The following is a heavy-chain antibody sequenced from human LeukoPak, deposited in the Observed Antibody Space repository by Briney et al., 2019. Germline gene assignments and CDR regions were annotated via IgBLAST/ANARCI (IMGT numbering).Heavy chain of an antibody. CDR3: TSRQPFSIAVADDC. D-gene: IGHD6-19*01. CDR1: GFTFSGSA. J-gene: IGHJ4*02. CDR2: IRSKANSYAT. Sequence: GGSLRLSCAASGFTFSGSAMHWVRQASGKGLEWVGRIRSKANSYATAYAASVKGRFTISRDDSKNMAYLQMNSLKTEDTAVYYCTSRQPFSIAVADDCWGQGTLVTVSS. V-gene: IGHV3-73*01.